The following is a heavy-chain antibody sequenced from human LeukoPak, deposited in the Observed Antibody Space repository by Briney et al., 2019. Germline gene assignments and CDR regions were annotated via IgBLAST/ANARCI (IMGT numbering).Heavy chain of an antibody. CDR2: ISTGGDI. D-gene: IGHD3-22*01. J-gene: IGHJ5*02. V-gene: IGHV4-4*08. CDR1: AGSICNSY. CDR3: VRGPGRGYDLEP. Sequence: PSDTLSLTCAVSAGSICNSYGSWARQPPGKGLEFIGYISTGGDISYNPSPRSRATMSINTSNNQLSLTLTSVTTADTAVYFCVRGPGRGYDLEPWGQGSLVTVSS.